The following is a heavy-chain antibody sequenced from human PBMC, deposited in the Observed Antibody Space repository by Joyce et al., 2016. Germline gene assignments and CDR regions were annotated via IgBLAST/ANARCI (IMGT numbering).Heavy chain of an antibody. J-gene: IGHJ5*02. Sequence: EVQLVESGGDLVQPGGSLRLSCVGSGFSVSSYYMNWVRQAPGKGLEWVSVIYTGGSTYYADSVKGRFTISRDNSKNTVYLQMNNLRPEDTAMYFCTTDRAGSWSGFDPWGQGTVVLVSS. CDR1: GFSVSSYY. CDR2: IYTGGST. D-gene: IGHD3-10*01. V-gene: IGHV3-66*02. CDR3: TTDRAGSWSGFDP.